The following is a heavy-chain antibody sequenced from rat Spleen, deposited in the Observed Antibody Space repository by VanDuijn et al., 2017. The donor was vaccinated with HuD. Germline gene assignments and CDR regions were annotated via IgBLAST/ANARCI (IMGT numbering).Heavy chain of an antibody. Sequence: EVQLVESDGDLVQPGRSLKLSCAASGFTFTDFFMAWVRQAPTKGLEWVATISYDASSTYYRDSVKGRFTISRANAKSTLYLQMDSLRSEDTATYYCATTPLYYSADPYYFDYWGQGVMVTVSS. J-gene: IGHJ2*01. CDR3: ATTPLYYSADPYYFDY. CDR1: GFTFTDFF. V-gene: IGHV5-29*01. D-gene: IGHD1-1*01. CDR2: ISYDASST.